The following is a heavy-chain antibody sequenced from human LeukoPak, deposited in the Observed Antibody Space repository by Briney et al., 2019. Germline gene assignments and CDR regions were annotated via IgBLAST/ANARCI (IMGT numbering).Heavy chain of an antibody. CDR3: ARGDFGVAIY. D-gene: IGHD3-3*01. J-gene: IGHJ4*02. CDR1: GGSFSGYY. CDR2: INHSGST. V-gene: IGHV4-34*01. Sequence: SETLSLTCAVYGGSFSGYYWSWIRQPPGKGLEWIGEINHSGSTNYNPSLKSRVTISVDTSKNQFSLKLSSVTAADTAVYYCARGDFGVAIYWGQGTLVTVSS.